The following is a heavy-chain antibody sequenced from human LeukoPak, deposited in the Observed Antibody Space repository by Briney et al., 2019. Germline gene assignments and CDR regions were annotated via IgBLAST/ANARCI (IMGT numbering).Heavy chain of an antibody. CDR3: AGGDGAFDI. Sequence: ASVKVSCKASGGTFSSYAISWVRQAPGQGLEWMGGIIPIFGTANYAQKFQGRVTMTRDMSTSTVYMELSSLRSEDTAVYYCAGGDGAFDIWGQGTMVTVSS. V-gene: IGHV1-69*05. CDR2: IIPIFGTA. D-gene: IGHD3-16*01. J-gene: IGHJ3*02. CDR1: GGTFSSYA.